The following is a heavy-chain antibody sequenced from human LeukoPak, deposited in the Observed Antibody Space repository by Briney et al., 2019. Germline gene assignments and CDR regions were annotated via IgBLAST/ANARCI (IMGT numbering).Heavy chain of an antibody. CDR2: ISGSGGST. J-gene: IGHJ4*02. V-gene: IGHV3-23*01. D-gene: IGHD3-22*01. Sequence: GGSLRLSCAASGFTFSSYAMSWVRQAPGKGLEWVSAISGSGGSTYYADSVKGRFTISRDNSKNTLYLQMNSLRAEDTAVYYCASQSSSYDYYFDYWGQGTLVTVSS. CDR1: GFTFSSYA. CDR3: ASQSSSYDYYFDY.